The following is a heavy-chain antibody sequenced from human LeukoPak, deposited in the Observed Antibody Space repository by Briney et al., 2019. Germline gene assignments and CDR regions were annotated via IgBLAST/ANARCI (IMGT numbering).Heavy chain of an antibody. V-gene: IGHV4-34*01. CDR3: ARVRGRVPAAMPGY. CDR2: INHSGST. J-gene: IGHJ4*02. CDR1: GGSFSGYY. D-gene: IGHD2-2*01. Sequence: SETLSLTCAVYGGSFSGYYWSWIRQPPGKGLEWIGEINHSGSTNYNPSLKSRVTISVDTSKNQFSLKLSSVTAADTAVYYCARVRGRVPAAMPGYWGQGTLVTVSS.